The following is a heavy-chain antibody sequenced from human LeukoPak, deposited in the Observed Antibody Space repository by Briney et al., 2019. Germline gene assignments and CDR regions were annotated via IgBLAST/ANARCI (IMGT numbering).Heavy chain of an antibody. CDR1: GFTFSSYG. CDR2: ISYDGSNK. Sequence: HPGGSLRLSCAASGFTFSSYGMHWVRQAPGKGLEWVAVISYDGSNKYYADSVKGRFTISRDNSKNTLYLQMNSLRAEDTAVYYCAKEDIAAAGTCLDYWGQGTLVTVSS. J-gene: IGHJ4*02. CDR3: AKEDIAAAGTCLDY. V-gene: IGHV3-30*18. D-gene: IGHD6-13*01.